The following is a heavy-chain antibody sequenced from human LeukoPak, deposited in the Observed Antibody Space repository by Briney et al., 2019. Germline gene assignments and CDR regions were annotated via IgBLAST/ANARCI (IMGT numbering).Heavy chain of an antibody. J-gene: IGHJ3*02. CDR3: ATHLVGHAFDI. CDR1: GFTFSSYS. V-gene: IGHV3-48*04. D-gene: IGHD6-6*01. Sequence: PGGSLRLSCAASGFTFSSYSMNWVRQAPGKGLEWVSYISSSSSTIYYADSVKGRFTISRDNAKNSLYLQMNSLRAEDTAVYYCATHLVGHAFDIWGQGTMVTVSS. CDR2: ISSSSSTI.